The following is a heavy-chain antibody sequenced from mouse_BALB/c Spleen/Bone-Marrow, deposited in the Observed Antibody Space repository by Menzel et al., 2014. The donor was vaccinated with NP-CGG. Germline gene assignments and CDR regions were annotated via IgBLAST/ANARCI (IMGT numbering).Heavy chain of an antibody. J-gene: IGHJ4*01. CDR1: GYTFTDYE. CDR3: TRHWDYAMDY. V-gene: IGHV1-15*01. Sequence: QVQLQQSGAELVRPGASVTLSCKASGYTFTDYEMHWVKQTPVHGLEWIGAIDPETGGTAYNQKFKGKATLTADKSSSTAYMELRSLTSGDSAVYYCTRHWDYAMDYWGQGPSVTVSS. D-gene: IGHD4-1*01. CDR2: IDPETGGT.